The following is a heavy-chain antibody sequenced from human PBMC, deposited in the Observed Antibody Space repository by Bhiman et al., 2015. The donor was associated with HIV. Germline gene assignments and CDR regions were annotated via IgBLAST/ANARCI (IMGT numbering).Heavy chain of an antibody. D-gene: IGHD6-19*01. V-gene: IGHV3-30-3*01. J-gene: IGHJ3*02. CDR2: ISYDGSNK. Sequence: QVQLVESGGGVVQPGRSLRLSCAASGFTFSSYAMHWVRQAPGKGLEWVAVISYDGSNKYYADSVKGRFTISRDNSKNTLYLQMNSLRAGDTAVYYCARRRQGSASYSDAFDIWGQGTMVTVSS. CDR1: GFTFSSYA. CDR3: ARRRQGSASYSDAFDI.